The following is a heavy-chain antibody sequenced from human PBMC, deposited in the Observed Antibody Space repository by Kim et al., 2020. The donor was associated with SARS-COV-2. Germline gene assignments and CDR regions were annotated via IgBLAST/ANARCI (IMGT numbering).Heavy chain of an antibody. D-gene: IGHD6-13*01. CDR3: ARQVAAAGSGWFDP. V-gene: IGHV4-39*01. Sequence: SETLSLTCTVSGGSISSSSYYWGWIRQPPGKGLEWIGSIYYSGSTYYSPSLKSRVTISVDTSKNQFSLKLSSVTAADTAVYYCARQVAAAGSGWFDPWGQGNLVTVSS. CDR2: IYYSGST. CDR1: GGSISSSSYY. J-gene: IGHJ5*02.